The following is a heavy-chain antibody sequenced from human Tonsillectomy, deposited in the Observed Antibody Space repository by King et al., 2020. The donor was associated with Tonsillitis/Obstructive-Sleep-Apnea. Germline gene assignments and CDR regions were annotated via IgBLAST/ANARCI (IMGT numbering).Heavy chain of an antibody. Sequence: QLVQSGAEVKKPGASVKVSCKVSGYTLTELSMHWVRQAPGKGLEWMGGFDPEDGETIYAQKFQGRVTMTEHTSTDTAYMELSSLRSEDTAVYYCATERVVPSPGYSSGWYHYFDYWGQGTLVTVSS. CDR1: GYTLTELS. J-gene: IGHJ4*02. CDR3: ATERVVPSPGYSSGWYHYFDY. V-gene: IGHV1-24*01. CDR2: FDPEDGET. D-gene: IGHD6-19*01.